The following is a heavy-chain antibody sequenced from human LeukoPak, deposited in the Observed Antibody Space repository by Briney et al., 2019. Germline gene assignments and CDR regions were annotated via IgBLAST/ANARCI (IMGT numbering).Heavy chain of an antibody. V-gene: IGHV3-7*01. CDR3: AKMDIVVVVAATGVSTSFDY. J-gene: IGHJ4*02. Sequence: GGSLRLSCAASGFSLSNYWMSWVRQAPGKGLEWEAKIKLDGSEEYYVDSVKGRFTISRDNAKKSLYLQMNSVRAEDTAVYYCAKMDIVVVVAATGVSTSFDYWGQGTLVTVSS. CDR2: IKLDGSEE. D-gene: IGHD2-15*01. CDR1: GFSLSNYW.